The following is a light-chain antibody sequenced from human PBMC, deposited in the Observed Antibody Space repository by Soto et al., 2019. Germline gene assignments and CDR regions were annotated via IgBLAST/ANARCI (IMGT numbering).Light chain of an antibody. CDR2: LGS. J-gene: IGKJ1*01. CDR1: QSLLHSNGYNY. CDR3: MQALQTRT. Sequence: DIVMTQSPLSLPVTPGEPASISCRSSQSLLHSNGYNYVDWYLQKPGQSPQLLIYLGSNRASGVPDRFSGSVSGTDSTLKISRVEAEDVGVYYCMQALQTRTFGQGTKVEIK. V-gene: IGKV2-28*01.